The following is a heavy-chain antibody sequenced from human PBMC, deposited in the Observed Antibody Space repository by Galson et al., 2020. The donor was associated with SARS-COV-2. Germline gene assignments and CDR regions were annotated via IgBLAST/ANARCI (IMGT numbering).Heavy chain of an antibody. J-gene: IGHJ2*01. V-gene: IGHV3-23*01. CDR1: AFTFSSYA. D-gene: IGHD3-3*01. CDR2: ISGSGGST. Sequence: GGSLRLSCAASAFTFSSYAMSWVRQAPGKGLEWVSAISGSGGSTYYADSVKGRFTISRDNSKNTLYLQMNSLRAEDTAVYYCAKSEEETIFGVVISNWYFDLWGGVTLVTVSS. CDR3: AKSEEETIFGVVISNWYFDL.